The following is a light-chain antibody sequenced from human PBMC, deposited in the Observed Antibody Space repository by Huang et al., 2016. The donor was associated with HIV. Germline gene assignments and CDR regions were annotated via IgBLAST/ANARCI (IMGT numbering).Light chain of an antibody. Sequence: EIVLTQSPATLSLSPGERATLSCGASQSVSSSYLAWYQQTPGLAPRLLIYDASSRATGIPDRFSGSGSVTDFTLTISRLEPEDFAVYYCQQYGSSPITFGQGTRLEIK. CDR1: QSVSSSY. CDR2: DAS. V-gene: IGKV3D-20*01. J-gene: IGKJ5*01. CDR3: QQYGSSPIT.